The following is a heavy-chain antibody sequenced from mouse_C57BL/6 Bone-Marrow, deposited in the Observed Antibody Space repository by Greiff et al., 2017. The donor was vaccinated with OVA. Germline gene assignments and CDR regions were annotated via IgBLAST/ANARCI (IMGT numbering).Heavy chain of an antibody. Sequence: QVPLQQSGAELVQPGASVKMSCKASGYTFTTYPIEWMKQNHGKRLEWIGNFHPYNDDTKSNEKFKGKATLTVDKSSSTVYLELSRLASDDSAVYYCAGPSSSYGYVEVWGTGTTVTVSS. V-gene: IGHV1-47*01. CDR2: FHPYNDDT. CDR3: AGPSSSYGYVEV. D-gene: IGHD1-1*01. J-gene: IGHJ1*03. CDR1: GYTFTTYP.